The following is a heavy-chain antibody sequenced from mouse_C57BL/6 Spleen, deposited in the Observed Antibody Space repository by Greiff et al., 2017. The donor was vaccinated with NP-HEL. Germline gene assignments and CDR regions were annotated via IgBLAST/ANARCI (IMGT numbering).Heavy chain of an antibody. CDR1: GYTFTDYY. V-gene: IGHV1-19*01. Sequence: VQLQQSGPVLVKPGASVKMSCKASGYTFTDYYMNWVKQSHGTSLEWIGVINPYNGGTSYNQKFKGKATLTVNKSSRTAYMELNSLTSGDSAVYYCARSTGPSGLDYWGQGTTLTVSS. CDR3: ARSTGPSGLDY. J-gene: IGHJ2*01. D-gene: IGHD1-3*01. CDR2: INPYNGGT.